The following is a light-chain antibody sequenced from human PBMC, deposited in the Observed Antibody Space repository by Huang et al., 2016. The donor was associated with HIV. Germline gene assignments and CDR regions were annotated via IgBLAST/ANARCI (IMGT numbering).Light chain of an antibody. CDR2: GAS. CDR3: QQLHTYPIT. CDR1: QDIGTS. Sequence: QLTQSPPSLSASVGDTIIISCRASQDIGTSLAWYQQKTGRAPKLLISGASTLQTGVPSLFSGDSAGTFFTLFSTCLQPEDFATYYCQQLHTYPITFGQGTRLDIK. V-gene: IGKV1-13*02. J-gene: IGKJ5*01.